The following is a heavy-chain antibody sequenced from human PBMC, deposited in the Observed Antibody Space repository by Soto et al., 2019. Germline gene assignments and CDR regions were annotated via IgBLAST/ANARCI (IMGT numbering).Heavy chain of an antibody. CDR3: ARLPYSADGWLDP. Sequence: PSEPLSLTCTVSGGSISPYYWNWIRQSPGKGLEWIGYIYYNGNTNYNPSLKSRVTISIDTSKNQFSLKLTSVTAADTAVYYCARLPYSADGWLDPWGQGTLVTVSS. J-gene: IGHJ5*02. D-gene: IGHD6-13*01. V-gene: IGHV4-59*08. CDR1: GGSISPYY. CDR2: IYYNGNT.